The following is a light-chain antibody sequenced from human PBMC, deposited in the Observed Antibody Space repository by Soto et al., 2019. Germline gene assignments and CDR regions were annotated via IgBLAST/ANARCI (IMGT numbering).Light chain of an antibody. CDR3: SSYAGSSNV. CDR2: EVN. Sequence: QSALTQPPSASGSPGQSVAISCTGTSSDVGGYNYVSWYQQHPGKAPKLMIYEVNKRPSGVPDRFYGSKSGNTASLTVSGPQAEDEADYYCSSYAGSSNVFGTGTKVTVL. V-gene: IGLV2-8*01. CDR1: SSDVGGYNY. J-gene: IGLJ1*01.